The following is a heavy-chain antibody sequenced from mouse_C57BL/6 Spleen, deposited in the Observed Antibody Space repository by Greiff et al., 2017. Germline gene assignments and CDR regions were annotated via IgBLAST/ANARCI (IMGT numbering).Heavy chain of an antibody. CDR1: GYTFTSYW. J-gene: IGHJ4*01. CDR3: ARSIYYDYDVGAMDY. Sequence: QVQLQQPGAELVKPGASVKMSCKASGYTFTSYWITWVKQRPGQGLEWIGDIYPGSGSTNYNEKFKSKATLTVDTSSSTAYMQLSSLTSEDSAVYYCARSIYYDYDVGAMDYWGQGTSVTVSS. D-gene: IGHD2-4*01. CDR2: IYPGSGST. V-gene: IGHV1-55*01.